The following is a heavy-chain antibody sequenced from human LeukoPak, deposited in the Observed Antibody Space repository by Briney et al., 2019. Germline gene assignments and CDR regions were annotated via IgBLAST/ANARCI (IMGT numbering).Heavy chain of an antibody. Sequence: GASVKVSCKASGGTFSSYAISWVRQAPGQGLEWMGGIIPIFGTANYAQKFQGRVTITADESTSTAYMELSRLRSDDTAVYYCARGGPAIEGLDFFDYWGQGTLVTVSS. CDR1: GGTFSSYA. J-gene: IGHJ4*02. V-gene: IGHV1-69*13. D-gene: IGHD3-16*01. CDR2: IIPIFGTA. CDR3: ARGGPAIEGLDFFDY.